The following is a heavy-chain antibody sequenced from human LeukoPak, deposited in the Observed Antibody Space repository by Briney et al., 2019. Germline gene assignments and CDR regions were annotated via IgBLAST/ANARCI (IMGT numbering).Heavy chain of an antibody. CDR2: ISGSGGST. D-gene: IGHD3-22*01. J-gene: IGHJ4*02. CDR3: ARDPGTYYYDSSGQPLGY. Sequence: GGSLRLSCAASGFTFSSYAMSWVRQAPGKGLEWVSAISGSGGSTYYADSVKGRFTISRDNSKNTLYLQMNSLRAEDTAVYYCARDPGTYYYDSSGQPLGYWGQGTLVTVSS. CDR1: GFTFSSYA. V-gene: IGHV3-23*01.